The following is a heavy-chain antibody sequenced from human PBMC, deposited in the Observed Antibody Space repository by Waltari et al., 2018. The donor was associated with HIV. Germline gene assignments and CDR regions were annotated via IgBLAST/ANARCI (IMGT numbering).Heavy chain of an antibody. CDR2: VNPKSANT. J-gene: IGHJ6*02. CDR3: ARVVAQISEIRGVRYYSYYGMDV. Sequence: QVQLMQSGAEVKKPGASVRVSCDTSGYNFYNYDIHWVRQAAGQGLEWMGWVNPKSANTGYAQKFQGRVTLTRNTSTTAAYMELSSLTSEDTAVYFCARVVAQISEIRGVRYYSYYGMDVWGQGTTVTVSS. V-gene: IGHV1-8*01. CDR1: GYNFYNYD. D-gene: IGHD3-10*01.